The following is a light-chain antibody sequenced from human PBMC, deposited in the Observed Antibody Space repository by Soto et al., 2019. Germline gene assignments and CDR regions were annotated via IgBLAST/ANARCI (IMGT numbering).Light chain of an antibody. J-gene: IGKJ4*01. Sequence: DIVMTQSPVSRAVSLGERATIDCKSSQSVLYSSNNKNYLAWYQQKPGQPPKLLIYWASTRESGVPDRFSGSGSGTHFTLTISSLQAEDVAVYYCQQYYSPLTFGGGTKVEIK. V-gene: IGKV4-1*01. CDR3: QQYYSPLT. CDR2: WAS. CDR1: QSVLYSSNNKNY.